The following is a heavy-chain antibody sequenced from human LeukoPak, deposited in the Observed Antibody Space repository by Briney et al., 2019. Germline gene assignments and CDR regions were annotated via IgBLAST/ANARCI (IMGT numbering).Heavy chain of an antibody. J-gene: IGHJ4*02. D-gene: IGHD3-3*01. Sequence: GGSLRLSCAASGFTFSSYGMHWVRQAPGKGLEWVAFIRYDGSNKYYADSVKGRFTISRDNSKNTLYLQMNSLRAEDTAVYYCAKAMRSGYYNPSLGYWGQGTLVTVSS. CDR2: IRYDGSNK. CDR3: AKAMRSGYYNPSLGY. CDR1: GFTFSSYG. V-gene: IGHV3-30*02.